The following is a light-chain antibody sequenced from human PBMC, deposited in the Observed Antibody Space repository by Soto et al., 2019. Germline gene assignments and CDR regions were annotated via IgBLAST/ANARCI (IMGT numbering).Light chain of an antibody. CDR3: QQYNSYSPA. CDR2: KAS. V-gene: IGKV1-5*03. J-gene: IGKJ1*01. CDR1: QSISSW. Sequence: DIQMTQSPSTLSASVGDRVTITCRASQSISSWLAWYQQKPGKAPNLLIYKASSLESGVPSRFSGSGLGTEFTLTISSLQPDDFATYYCQQYNSYSPAFGQGTKVEIK.